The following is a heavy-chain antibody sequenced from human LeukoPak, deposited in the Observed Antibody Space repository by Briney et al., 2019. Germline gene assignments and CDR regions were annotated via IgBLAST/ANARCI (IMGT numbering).Heavy chain of an antibody. CDR3: ARGGGVTYYDSTGYLWYFDY. D-gene: IGHD3-22*01. Sequence: SETLSLTCTVAGASISSRNHYWGWIRQPPGKGLEGIGSINHSGSTDYNPSLKSRVTISVDTSKNQFSLKLSSVTAADTAVYYCARGGGVTYYDSTGYLWYFDYWGQGTLVTVSS. CDR2: INHSGST. CDR1: GASISSRNHY. V-gene: IGHV4-39*07. J-gene: IGHJ4*02.